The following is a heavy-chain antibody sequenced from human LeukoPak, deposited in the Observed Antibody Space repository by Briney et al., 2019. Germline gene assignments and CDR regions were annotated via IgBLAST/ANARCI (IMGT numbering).Heavy chain of an antibody. Sequence: GGSLRLSCAASGFTFSSYGMHWVRQAPGKGLEWVAFIRYDGSNKYYADSVKGRFTISRDNAKNSLYLQMNSLRAEDTAVYYCARGTMFPYYFDYWGQGTLVTASS. D-gene: IGHD3-10*02. J-gene: IGHJ4*02. CDR3: ARGTMFPYYFDY. CDR1: GFTFSSYG. CDR2: IRYDGSNK. V-gene: IGHV3-30*02.